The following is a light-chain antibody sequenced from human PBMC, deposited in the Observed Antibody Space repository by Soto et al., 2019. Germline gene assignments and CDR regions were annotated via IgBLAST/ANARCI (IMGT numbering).Light chain of an antibody. CDR3: QQCGSSLWT. CDR1: QSVSSSY. J-gene: IGKJ1*01. CDR2: GAS. V-gene: IGKV3-20*01. Sequence: EIVLTQSPGTLSLSPGERATLSCRASQSVSSSYLAWYQQKPGQAPRLLIYGASTRATGIPDRFSSSGSGTDFTLTISRLEPEDFAVYYCQQCGSSLWTFGQGTKVDIK.